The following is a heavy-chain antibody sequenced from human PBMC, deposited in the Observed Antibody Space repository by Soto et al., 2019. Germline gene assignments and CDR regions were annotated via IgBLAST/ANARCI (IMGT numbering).Heavy chain of an antibody. Sequence: PGGSLRLSCAASGFTFSSYWMSWVRQAPGKGLEWVANIKQDGSEKYYVDSVKGRFTISRDSAKNSLYLQMNSLRAEDTAVYYCARDHDGDYDYYYYMDVWGKGTTVTVSS. D-gene: IGHD4-17*01. CDR1: GFTFSSYW. J-gene: IGHJ6*03. CDR2: IKQDGSEK. V-gene: IGHV3-7*01. CDR3: ARDHDGDYDYYYYMDV.